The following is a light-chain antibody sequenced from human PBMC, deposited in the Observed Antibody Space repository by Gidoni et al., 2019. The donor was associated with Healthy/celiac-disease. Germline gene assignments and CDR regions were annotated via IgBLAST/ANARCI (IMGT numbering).Light chain of an antibody. CDR3: QQYDSTPLT. J-gene: IGKJ4*01. CDR1: QSVLYSSNNKNY. CDR2: WAS. Sequence: DLVMTQSPASLAVSLGDRATIICKSSQSVLYSSNNKNYLAWYQQKPGQPPKLLIYWASTRESGVPDRFSGSGSGTDFTLTISRLQAEDVAVYYCQQYDSTPLTFGGGTKVEIK. V-gene: IGKV4-1*01.